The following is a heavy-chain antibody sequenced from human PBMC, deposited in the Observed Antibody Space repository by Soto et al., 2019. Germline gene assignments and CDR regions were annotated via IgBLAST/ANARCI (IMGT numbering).Heavy chain of an antibody. V-gene: IGHV3-74*01. CDR1: GFTFSSCW. Sequence: EVQLVESGGGLVQPGGSLRLSCAASGFTFSSCWMHWVRQVPGKGLVWVSRLNSDGSSTSYADSVKGRFTISRDNAKNTLYLQMNSLRAEDTAVYYCARDPRRYSYGYWGYYYYGMDVWGQGTTVTVSS. CDR3: ARDPRRYSYGYWGYYYYGMDV. CDR2: LNSDGSST. J-gene: IGHJ6*02. D-gene: IGHD5-18*01.